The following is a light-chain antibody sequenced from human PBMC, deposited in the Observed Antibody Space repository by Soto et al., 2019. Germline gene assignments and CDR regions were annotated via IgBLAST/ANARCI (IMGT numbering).Light chain of an antibody. CDR3: QSFDNSLSGYV. J-gene: IGLJ1*01. Sequence: QSVLTQPPSVSGAPGQGVTISCTGSSSNIGAGYDVRWYQQLPGTAPKLLMYGNNNRPSGVPDRFSDSKSGTSASLAITGLQAEDEADYYCQSFDNSLSGYVFGTGTKVTVL. CDR1: SSNIGAGYD. CDR2: GNN. V-gene: IGLV1-40*01.